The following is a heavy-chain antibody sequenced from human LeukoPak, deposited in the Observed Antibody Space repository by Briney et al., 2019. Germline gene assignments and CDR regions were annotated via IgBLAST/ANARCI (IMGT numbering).Heavy chain of an antibody. CDR3: ATDRTGSYDY. Sequence: SETLSLTCAVYGGSFSGYYWSWIRQPPGKGLEWIGEINHSGSTNYNPSLKSRVTISVDTSKNQFSLKLSSVTAADTAVYYCATDRTGSYDYWGQGTLVTVSS. J-gene: IGHJ4*02. V-gene: IGHV4-34*01. D-gene: IGHD3-10*01. CDR1: GGSFSGYY. CDR2: INHSGST.